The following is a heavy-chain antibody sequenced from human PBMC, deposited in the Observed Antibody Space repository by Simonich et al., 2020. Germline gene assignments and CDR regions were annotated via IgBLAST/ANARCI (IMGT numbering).Heavy chain of an antibody. CDR1: GFTFSSYS. J-gene: IGHJ6*02. Sequence: EVQLVASGGGLVKPGGSLRLSCAASGFTFSSYSMHWVRQAPGKGLEWVSSIRSSSSYIYYADSGKGRFTSARDNAKNSLYLQMNSLRAEDTAVYYWAGGVYCSSTSCSTYYYYGMDVWGQGTTVTVSS. D-gene: IGHD2-2*01. CDR3: AGGVYCSSTSCSTYYYYGMDV. CDR2: IRSSSSYI. V-gene: IGHV3-21*01.